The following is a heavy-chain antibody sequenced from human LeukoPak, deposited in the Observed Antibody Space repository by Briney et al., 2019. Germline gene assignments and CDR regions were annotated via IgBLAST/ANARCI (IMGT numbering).Heavy chain of an antibody. CDR1: GGTFSSYA. D-gene: IGHD3-22*01. CDR2: IIPIFGTA. CDR3: ARGYGDYDSSGYYIDY. Sequence: SVKVSCKASGGTFSSYAISWVRQAPGQGLEWMGGIIPIFGTANYAQKFQGRVTITTDESTSTAHMELRSLRSEDTAVYYCARGYGDYDSSGYYIDYWGQGTPVTVSS. V-gene: IGHV1-69*05. J-gene: IGHJ4*02.